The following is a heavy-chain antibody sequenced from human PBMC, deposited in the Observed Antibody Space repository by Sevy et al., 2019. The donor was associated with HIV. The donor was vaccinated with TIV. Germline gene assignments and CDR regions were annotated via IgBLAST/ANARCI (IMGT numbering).Heavy chain of an antibody. CDR3: AKDGTYSLSWYYLDH. V-gene: IGHV3-23*01. D-gene: IGHD6-13*01. J-gene: IGHJ4*02. CDR2: ISGSTIDT. Sequence: GGCLRLSCAASGFTFGNYAMNWVRQAPGKGLEWLSSISGSTIDTSYADSVKGRFTISRDNSQNTLYLEMNSLRAEDTAVSFCAKDGTYSLSWYYLDHWGQGTLVTVSS. CDR1: GFTFGNYA.